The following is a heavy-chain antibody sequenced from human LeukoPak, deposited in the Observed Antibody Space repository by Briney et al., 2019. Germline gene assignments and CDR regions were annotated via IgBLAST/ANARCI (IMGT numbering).Heavy chain of an antibody. Sequence: GASVKVSCKASGGTFSSYTISWVRQAPGQGLEWMGRIIPILGIANYAQKFQGRVTITADESTSTAYMELSSLRSEDTAVYYCAINGRRITIFGVVILDSWGQGTLVTVSS. CDR1: GGTFSSYT. CDR2: IIPILGIA. V-gene: IGHV1-69*02. J-gene: IGHJ5*01. D-gene: IGHD3-3*01. CDR3: AINGRRITIFGVVILDS.